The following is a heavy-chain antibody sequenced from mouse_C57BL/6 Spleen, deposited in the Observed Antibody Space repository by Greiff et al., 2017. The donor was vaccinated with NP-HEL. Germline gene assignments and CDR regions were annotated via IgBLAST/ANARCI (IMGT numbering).Heavy chain of an antibody. D-gene: IGHD1-1*01. V-gene: IGHV1-80*01. J-gene: IGHJ4*01. CDR1: GYAFSSYW. CDR3: ARFRYGSSWDYYAMDY. CDR2: IYPGDGDT. Sequence: QVQLQQSGAELVKPGASVKISCKASGYAFSSYWMNWVKQRPGKGLEWIGQIYPGDGDTNYNGKFKGKATLTADKSSSTAYMQLSSLTSEDSAVYFCARFRYGSSWDYYAMDYWGQGTSVTVSS.